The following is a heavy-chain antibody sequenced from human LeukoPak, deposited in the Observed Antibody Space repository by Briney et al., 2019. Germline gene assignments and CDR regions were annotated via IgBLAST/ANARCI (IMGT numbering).Heavy chain of an antibody. CDR3: AYIRNFALDN. V-gene: IGHV4/OR15-8*01. Sequence: KPSETLSLTCAVSGASIDSHSWWSWVRQPPGKGLEWIGEIYHSGGANYKPSLKSRVTMSVDTSKNHFSLKLTSVTAADTAVYYCAYIRNFALDNWGQGTLVTVSS. CDR1: GASIDSHSW. J-gene: IGHJ4*02. CDR2: IYHSGGA. D-gene: IGHD3-10*02.